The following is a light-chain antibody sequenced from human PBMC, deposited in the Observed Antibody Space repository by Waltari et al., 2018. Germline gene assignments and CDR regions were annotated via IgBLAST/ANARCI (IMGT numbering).Light chain of an antibody. CDR1: QSVSSRY. J-gene: IGKJ2*01. Sequence: EIVLTQSPGTLSLSPGERATLSCRASQSVSSRYLGWYQQKPGQAPRLLIYRTSNRATGIPDRFSGSGSGTDFTLTISRLEPEDFAVYYCQQYGSSPYTFGQGTKLEIK. CDR3: QQYGSSPYT. CDR2: RTS. V-gene: IGKV3-20*01.